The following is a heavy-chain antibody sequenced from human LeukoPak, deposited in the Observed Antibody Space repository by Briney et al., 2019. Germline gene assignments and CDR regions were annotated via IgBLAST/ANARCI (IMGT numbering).Heavy chain of an antibody. V-gene: IGHV3-23*01. CDR1: GFTLSGFA. Sequence: PGGSLRLSCAASGFTLSGFAMYWVRQAPGKGLEWVSAISGSGGDTYYADSVKGRFTISRDNSKNTLYLQMSSLRAEDTAVYYCAKDLGSVVTPPSLDFWGQGTLVTVSS. J-gene: IGHJ4*02. CDR3: AKDLGSVVTPPSLDF. D-gene: IGHD4-23*01. CDR2: ISGSGGDT.